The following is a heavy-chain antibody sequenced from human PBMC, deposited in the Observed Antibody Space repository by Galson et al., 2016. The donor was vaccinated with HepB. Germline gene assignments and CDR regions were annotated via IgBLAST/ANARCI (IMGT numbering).Heavy chain of an antibody. J-gene: IGHJ6*03. CDR3: AQMTLHHMDV. CDR2: IDGDDDK. Sequence: PALVKPTQTLTLTCTFSGFSLTTPEMRVSWIRQPPGKPLEWLARIDGDDDKFYRTSLKPRLTISKDTSKNQVVLTMTNVDPVDTGTYYCAQMTLHHMDVWGTGTTVTVSS. CDR1: GFSLTTPEMR. V-gene: IGHV2-70*04.